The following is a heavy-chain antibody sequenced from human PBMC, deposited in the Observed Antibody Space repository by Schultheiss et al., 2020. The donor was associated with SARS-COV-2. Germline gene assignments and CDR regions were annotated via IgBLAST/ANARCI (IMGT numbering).Heavy chain of an antibody. D-gene: IGHD3-3*01. V-gene: IGHV3-23*01. J-gene: IGHJ6*01. Sequence: GESLKISCAASGFTFSSYAMSWVRQAPGKGLEWVSGVTGSGGSTYYADSVKGRFTISRDNSKNTLYLQMNSLRAEDTAVYYCARDPDSYYDFWSGYVIGYGMDVWGQGTTVTVSS. CDR3: ARDPDSYYDFWSGYVIGYGMDV. CDR2: VTGSGGST. CDR1: GFTFSSYA.